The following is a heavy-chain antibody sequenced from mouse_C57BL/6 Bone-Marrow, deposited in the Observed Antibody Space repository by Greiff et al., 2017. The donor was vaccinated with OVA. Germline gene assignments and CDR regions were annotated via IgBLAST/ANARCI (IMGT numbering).Heavy chain of an antibody. D-gene: IGHD2-1*01. J-gene: IGHJ3*01. CDR3: ARYCGNYRSAY. V-gene: IGHV1-7*01. Sequence: VQLQQSGAELAKPGASVKLSCKASGYTFTSYWMHWVKQRPGQGLEWIGYINPSSGYTKYNQKFKDKATLTADKSSSTASMQLGSLTYEDAAVYDCARYCGNYRSAYGGQGTLVTVSA. CDR2: INPSSGYT. CDR1: GYTFTSYW.